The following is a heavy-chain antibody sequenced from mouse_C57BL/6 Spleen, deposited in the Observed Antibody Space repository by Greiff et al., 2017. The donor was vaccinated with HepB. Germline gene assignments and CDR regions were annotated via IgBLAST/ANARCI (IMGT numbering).Heavy chain of an antibody. CDR3: ASPRTDYYAMDY. CDR1: GFTFSDYG. Sequence: EVQLVESGGGLVKPGGSLKLSCAASGFTFSDYGMHWVRQAPEKGLEWVAYISSGSSTIYYADTVKGRFTISRDNAKNTLFLQMTSLRSEDTAMYYCASPRTDYYAMDYWGQGTSVTVSS. D-gene: IGHD1-1*01. V-gene: IGHV5-17*01. J-gene: IGHJ4*01. CDR2: ISSGSSTI.